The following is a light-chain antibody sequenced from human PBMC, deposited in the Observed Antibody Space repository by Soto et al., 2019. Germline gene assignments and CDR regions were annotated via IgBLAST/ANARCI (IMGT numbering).Light chain of an antibody. CDR1: SSDVGSFNL. CDR2: EGT. CDR3: CSYAGSTVLLL. V-gene: IGLV2-23*01. Sequence: QSALTQPASVSGSPGQSITISCTGTSSDVGSFNLVSWYQQQPGKAPKLMIYEGTKRPSGVSNRFSASKSGNTASLTISGLQAEDEADYFCCSYAGSTVLLLFGGGTKLTVL. J-gene: IGLJ2*01.